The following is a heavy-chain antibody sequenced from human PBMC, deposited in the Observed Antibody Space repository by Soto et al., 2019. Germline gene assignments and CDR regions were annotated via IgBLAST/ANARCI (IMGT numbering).Heavy chain of an antibody. CDR3: ARAGITIFGVVTHYYYGMDV. CDR2: IIPIFGTA. CDR1: GGTFSSYA. V-gene: IGHV1-69*13. Sequence: VASVRVSCKASGGTFSSYAISWVRQAPGQGLEWMGGIIPIFGTANYAQKFQGRVTITADESTSTAYMELSSLRSEDTAVYYCARAGITIFGVVTHYYYGMDVWGQGTTVTVSS. J-gene: IGHJ6*02. D-gene: IGHD3-3*01.